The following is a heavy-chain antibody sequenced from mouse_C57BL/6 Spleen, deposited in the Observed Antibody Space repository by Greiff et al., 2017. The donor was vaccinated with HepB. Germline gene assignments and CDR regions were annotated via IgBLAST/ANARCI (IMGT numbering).Heavy chain of an antibody. J-gene: IGHJ3*01. V-gene: IGHV5-4*01. D-gene: IGHD3-2*02. CDR1: GFTFSSYA. Sequence: EVQRVESGGGLVKPGGSLKLSCAASGFTFSSYAMSWVRQTPEKRLEWVATISDGGSYTYYPDNVKGRFTLSRDNAKNNLYLQMSHLKSEDTAMYYCARERDSSGLSWFAYWGQGTLVTVSA. CDR2: ISDGGSYT. CDR3: ARERDSSGLSWFAY.